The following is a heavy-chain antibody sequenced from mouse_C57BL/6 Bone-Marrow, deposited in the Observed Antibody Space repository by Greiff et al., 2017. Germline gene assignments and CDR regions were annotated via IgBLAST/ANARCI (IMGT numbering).Heavy chain of an antibody. D-gene: IGHD1-1*01. CDR2: IDPSDSYT. CDR3: AREVSTVGFAY. J-gene: IGHJ3*01. Sequence: QVQLQQPGAELVMPGASVKLSCKASGYTFTSYWMHWVKQRPGQGLEWIGEIDPSDSYTNYNQKFKGKSTLTVAKSSSTAYMQLSSLTSEDSAVYCCAREVSTVGFAYWGQGTLVTVSA. V-gene: IGHV1-69*01. CDR1: GYTFTSYW.